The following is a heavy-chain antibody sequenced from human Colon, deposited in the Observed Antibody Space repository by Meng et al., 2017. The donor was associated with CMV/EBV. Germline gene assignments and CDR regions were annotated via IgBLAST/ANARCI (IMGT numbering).Heavy chain of an antibody. CDR2: IRNDASNK. CDR1: GFPFNSHS. CDR3: AKVGILDLRFFED. D-gene: IGHD1-1*01. Sequence: GESLKISCEGSGFPFNSHSMNWVRQTPGKGLEWLAFIRNDASNKYYADSVRGRFTISRDNSRDTVYLQMNSLTTEDTAVYYCAKVGILDLRFFEDWGQGTPVTVSS. J-gene: IGHJ4*02. V-gene: IGHV3-30*02.